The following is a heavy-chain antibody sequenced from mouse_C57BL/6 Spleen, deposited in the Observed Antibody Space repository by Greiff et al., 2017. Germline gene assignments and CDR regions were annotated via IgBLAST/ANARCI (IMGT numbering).Heavy chain of an antibody. V-gene: IGHV1-18*01. J-gene: IGHJ1*03. CDR2: INPNNGGT. CDR3: ARRESTMVTTWYFDV. Sequence: VQLQQSGPELVKPGASVKIPCKASGYTFTDYNMDWVKQSHGKSLEWIGDINPNNGGTIYNQKFKGKATLTVDKSSSTAYMELRSLTSEDTAVYYCARRESTMVTTWYFDVWGTGTTVTVSS. CDR1: GYTFTDYN. D-gene: IGHD2-1*01.